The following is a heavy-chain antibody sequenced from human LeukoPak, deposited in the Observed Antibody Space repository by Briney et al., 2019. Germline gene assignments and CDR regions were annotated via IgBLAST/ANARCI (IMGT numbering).Heavy chain of an antibody. Sequence: SGTLSLTCAVSGGSISSSNWWSWVRQPPGEGLEWIGEIYHSGSTNYNPSLKSRVTISVDTSKNQFSLKLSSVTAADTAVYYCASTVRYFDWTGAQLWFDPWGQGTLVTVSS. J-gene: IGHJ5*02. V-gene: IGHV4-4*02. D-gene: IGHD3-9*01. CDR2: IYHSGST. CDR3: ASTVRYFDWTGAQLWFDP. CDR1: GGSISSSNW.